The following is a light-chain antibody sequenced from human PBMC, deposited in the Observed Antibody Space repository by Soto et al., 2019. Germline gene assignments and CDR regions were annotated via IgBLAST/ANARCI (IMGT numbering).Light chain of an antibody. CDR1: QSISSY. CDR2: AAS. CDR3: QQRDRTPRT. J-gene: IGKJ1*01. Sequence: DIQMTQSPSSLSASVGDRVTITCRASQSISSYLNWYQQKPGKAPKLRIYAASSLQSGVPSRFSGRGSGTDFTLTISSLQPEEFATYYCQQRDRTPRTFGQGTKVEIK. V-gene: IGKV1-39*01.